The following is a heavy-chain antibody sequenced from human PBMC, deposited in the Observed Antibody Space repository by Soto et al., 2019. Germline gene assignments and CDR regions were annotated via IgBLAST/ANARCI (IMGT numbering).Heavy chain of an antibody. Sequence: QLQLQESGPGLVKPSETLSLTCTVSGGSISSSSYYWGWIRQPPGKGLEWIGSIYYSGSTYYNPSLKSRVTISVDTSKNQFSLKLSSVTAADTAVYYCARLVTRFGELFRDRDWGQGTLVTVSS. CDR3: ARLVTRFGELFRDRD. J-gene: IGHJ4*02. V-gene: IGHV4-39*01. D-gene: IGHD3-10*02. CDR2: IYYSGST. CDR1: GGSISSSSYY.